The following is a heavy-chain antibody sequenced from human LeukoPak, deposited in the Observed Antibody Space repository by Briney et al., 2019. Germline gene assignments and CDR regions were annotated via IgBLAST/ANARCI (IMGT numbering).Heavy chain of an antibody. Sequence: PGGSLRLSCAASGFTFSSYAMSWVRQAPGKGLEWVSAISGSGGSTYYADSVKGRFTISRDNSKNTLYLQMNSLRAEDTAVYYCAKDQGHVLRYFDWFGNYYMDVCGKGTTVTVSS. V-gene: IGHV3-23*01. CDR2: ISGSGGST. CDR1: GFTFSSYA. CDR3: AKDQGHVLRYFDWFGNYYMDV. D-gene: IGHD3-9*01. J-gene: IGHJ6*03.